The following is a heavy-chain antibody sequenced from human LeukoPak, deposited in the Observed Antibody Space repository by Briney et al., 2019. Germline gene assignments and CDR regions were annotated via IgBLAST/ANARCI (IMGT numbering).Heavy chain of an antibody. J-gene: IGHJ4*02. CDR2: ISSSGSTI. D-gene: IGHD6-19*01. Sequence: PGGPLRLSCAASGFSFSSHGMSWVRQAPGKGLEWVSYISSSGSTIYYADSVKGRFTISRGNAKNSLYLQMNSLRAEDTAVYYCASQYSSGWYGYFDYWGQGTLVTVSS. V-gene: IGHV3-48*04. CDR1: GFSFSSHG. CDR3: ASQYSSGWYGYFDY.